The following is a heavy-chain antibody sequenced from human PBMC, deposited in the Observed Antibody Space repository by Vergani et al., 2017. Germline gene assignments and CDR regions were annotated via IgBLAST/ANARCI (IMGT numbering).Heavy chain of an antibody. CDR1: GFSLNTRGVS. J-gene: IGHJ6*03. CDR3: VYRKTEYGSTGCFYALDYYCYMDV. D-gene: IGHD2-2*01. V-gene: IGHV2-5*04. Sequence: QITLKESGPTLVKPTQTLTLTCTFSGFSLNTRGVSVAWIRQPPGKALDWLALIYWNDDQHYSPSLNNRVTITKDTSKNQVVLTMTNMDYVDTGTYYCVYRKTEYGSTGCFYALDYYCYMDVWGRGTTVTVSS. CDR2: IYWNDDQ.